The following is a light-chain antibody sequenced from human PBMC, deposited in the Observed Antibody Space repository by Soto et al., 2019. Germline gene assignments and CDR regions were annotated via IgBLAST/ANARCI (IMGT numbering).Light chain of an antibody. CDR3: SSYTSSSTLV. CDR1: SSDVGSYNR. J-gene: IGLJ2*01. Sequence: QSALTQPPSVSASPGQSVTISCTGTSSDVGSYNRVSWYQQPPGTAPKLMIYEVSNRPSGVPDRFSGSKSGNTASLAISWLQAEDEADSYCSSYTSSSTLVFGGGTQLTVL. CDR2: EVS. V-gene: IGLV2-18*02.